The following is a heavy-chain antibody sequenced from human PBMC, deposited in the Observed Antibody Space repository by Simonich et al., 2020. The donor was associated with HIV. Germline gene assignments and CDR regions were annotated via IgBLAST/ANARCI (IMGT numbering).Heavy chain of an antibody. V-gene: IGHV4-59*01. CDR1: GGSIYGYY. Sequence: QLQVQESGPGLVKPSETLSLICTVSGGSIYGYYWSWFRQTPEKGLEWIGNIYYTGNTNYNPSLKSRVTISVDTSKNQFSLNLTSVTAADTAVYYCARGGGVVAVNWGQGTLVTVSS. D-gene: IGHD2-15*01. CDR3: ARGGGVVAVN. J-gene: IGHJ4*02. CDR2: IYYTGNT.